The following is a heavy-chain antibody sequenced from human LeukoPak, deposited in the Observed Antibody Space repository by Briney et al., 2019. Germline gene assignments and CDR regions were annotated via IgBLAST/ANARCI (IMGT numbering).Heavy chain of an antibody. Sequence: GGSLRLSCAASGFTFSNYAMSWVRQAPGKGLEWVSAISSSGSTIYYADSVKGRFTISRDNAKNSLYLQMNSLRAEDTAVYYCAREATVVTVDYWGQGTLVTVSS. CDR3: AREATVVTVDY. V-gene: IGHV3-11*01. D-gene: IGHD4-23*01. CDR2: ISSSGSTI. CDR1: GFTFSNYA. J-gene: IGHJ4*02.